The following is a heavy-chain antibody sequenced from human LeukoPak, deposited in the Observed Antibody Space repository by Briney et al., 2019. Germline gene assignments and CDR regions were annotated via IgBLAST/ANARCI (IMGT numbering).Heavy chain of an antibody. Sequence: SQTLSLTCTVSGGSISSGDYYWSWIRQPPGRGLEFIGYIYYSGNTYYNPSLKSRVNISVDTSKNQFSLKLSSVTAADTAVYYCASRPESEAYFDYWGQGTLVTVSS. CDR1: GGSISSGDYY. J-gene: IGHJ4*02. V-gene: IGHV4-30-4*01. CDR2: IYYSGNT. CDR3: ASRPESEAYFDY.